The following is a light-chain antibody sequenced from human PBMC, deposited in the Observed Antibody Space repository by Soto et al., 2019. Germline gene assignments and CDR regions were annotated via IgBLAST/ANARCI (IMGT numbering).Light chain of an antibody. CDR1: GSNIGSHT. CDR2: GNN. J-gene: IGLJ1*01. CDR3: VAWDDSLNGFV. Sequence: QSVLTQPPSASGTPGQRVTISCSGSGSNIGSHTVNWYQQLPGTAPKLLINGNNQRPSGVPDRLSGSKSGTSASLAISGLQSEDEADYYCVAWDDSLNGFVFGTGTKVTVL. V-gene: IGLV1-44*01.